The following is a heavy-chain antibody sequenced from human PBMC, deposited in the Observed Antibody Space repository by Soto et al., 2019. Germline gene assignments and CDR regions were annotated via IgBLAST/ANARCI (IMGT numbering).Heavy chain of an antibody. CDR2: ISSSSSSI. V-gene: IGHV3-21*01. CDR3: ARADYYDSSAYYFSGWFDP. CDR1: VFTFSAYN. J-gene: IGHJ5*02. Sequence: PGGALRLSCAASVFTFSAYNMNWVRQAPGKGLEWVSSISSSSSSIYYADSVKGRFTISRDNAKTSLYLQMNSLRAEDTAVYYCARADYYDSSAYYFSGWFDPWGQGTLVTVSS. D-gene: IGHD3-22*01.